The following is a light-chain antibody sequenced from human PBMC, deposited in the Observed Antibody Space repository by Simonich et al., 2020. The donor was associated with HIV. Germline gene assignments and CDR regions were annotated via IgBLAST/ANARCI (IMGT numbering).Light chain of an antibody. Sequence: DIVMTQSPDSLAVSLGERATINCKSNQSVLYSSNNKNYLAWYQQKPGQPPKLLIYWAATRESGVPDRFSGSGSGTDFTLTISSLQAEDVAVYYCQQYYSTPRTFGQVTKVEIK. CDR2: WAA. J-gene: IGKJ1*01. CDR3: QQYYSTPRT. V-gene: IGKV4-1*01. CDR1: QSVLYSSNNKNY.